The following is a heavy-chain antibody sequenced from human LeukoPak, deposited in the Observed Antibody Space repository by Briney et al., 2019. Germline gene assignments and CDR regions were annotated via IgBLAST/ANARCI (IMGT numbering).Heavy chain of an antibody. CDR2: ISGSGST. V-gene: IGHV4-4*07. CDR1: GGSISSNY. J-gene: IGHJ6*02. D-gene: IGHD2-15*01. CDR3: ARVGYCTSGSCDDYYYYYTMDV. Sequence: PSETLSLTCTVSGGSISSNYWSWIRQPAGKGLEWIGRISGSGSTNYNPSLKSRVTMSVDTSKNQFSLKLYSVTAADTAVYYCARVGYCTSGSCDDYYYYYTMDVWGQGTTVTVSS.